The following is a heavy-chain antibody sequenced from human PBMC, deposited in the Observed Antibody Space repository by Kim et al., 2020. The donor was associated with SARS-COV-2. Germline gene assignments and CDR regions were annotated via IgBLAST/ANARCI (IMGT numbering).Heavy chain of an antibody. CDR3: ARSGSGSWGGWFDP. J-gene: IGHJ5*02. D-gene: IGHD1-26*01. Sequence: GGSLRLSCAASGFTFSSYSMNWVRQAPGKGLEWVSSISSSSSYIYYADSVKGRFTISRDNAKNSLYLQMNSLRAEDTAVYYCARSGSGSWGGWFDPWGQGTLVTVSS. CDR1: GFTFSSYS. CDR2: ISSSSSYI. V-gene: IGHV3-21*01.